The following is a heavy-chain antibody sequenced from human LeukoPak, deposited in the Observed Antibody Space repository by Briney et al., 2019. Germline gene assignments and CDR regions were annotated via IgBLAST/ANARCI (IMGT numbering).Heavy chain of an antibody. D-gene: IGHD2-2*01. Sequence: PSETLSLTCTVSGGSISSSSYYWGWIRQPPGKGLEWIGSIYYSGSTYYNPSLKGRVTISVDTSKNQFSLKLSSVTAADTAVYYCARDYQLLSYFDYWGQGTLVTVSS. J-gene: IGHJ4*02. CDR3: ARDYQLLSYFDY. V-gene: IGHV4-39*07. CDR1: GGSISSSSYY. CDR2: IYYSGST.